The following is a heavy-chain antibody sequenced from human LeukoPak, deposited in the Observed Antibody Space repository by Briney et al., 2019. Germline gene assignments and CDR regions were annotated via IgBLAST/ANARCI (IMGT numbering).Heavy chain of an antibody. Sequence: GGSLRLSCAASGFTFSDYYMSWIRQAPGKGLEWVSYISSSSSTIYYADSVKGRFTISRDNAKNSLYLQMNSLRAEDTAVYYCARDLRPSVYYYDSSGYYSDLGYWGQGTLVTVSS. CDR2: ISSSSSTI. CDR3: ARDLRPSVYYYDSSGYYSDLGY. CDR1: GFTFSDYY. D-gene: IGHD3-22*01. J-gene: IGHJ4*02. V-gene: IGHV3-11*01.